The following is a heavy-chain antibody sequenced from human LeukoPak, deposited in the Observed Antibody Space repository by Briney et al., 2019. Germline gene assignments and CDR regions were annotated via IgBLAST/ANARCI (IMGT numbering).Heavy chain of an antibody. Sequence: GRSLRLSCAASGFTFSSYAMHWVRQAPGKGLEWVAVISYDGSNKFYADSVKGRFTSSRDNSKNTLYLQMNSLRAEDTAVYYCARCPQPWLSWYFDLWGRGTLVTVSS. CDR3: ARCPQPWLSWYFDL. J-gene: IGHJ2*01. CDR1: GFTFSSYA. CDR2: ISYDGSNK. V-gene: IGHV3-30*01. D-gene: IGHD3-9*01.